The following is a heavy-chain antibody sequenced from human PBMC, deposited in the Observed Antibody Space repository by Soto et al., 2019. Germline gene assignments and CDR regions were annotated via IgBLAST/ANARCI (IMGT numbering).Heavy chain of an antibody. Sequence: GGSLRLSCAASGFTFRNFAMHWVRQAPGKGLEWLAVITFDGRDKYYADSVKGRLTISRDTSKNTLYLQMNSLRIDDTAVYFCTRDLLAGHDVYWGQGTLVTVSS. CDR2: ITFDGRDK. CDR1: GFTFRNFA. CDR3: TRDLLAGHDVY. J-gene: IGHJ4*02. V-gene: IGHV3-30*04. D-gene: IGHD5-12*01.